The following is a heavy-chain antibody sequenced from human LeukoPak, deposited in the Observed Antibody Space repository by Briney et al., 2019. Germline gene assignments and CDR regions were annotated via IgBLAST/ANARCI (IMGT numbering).Heavy chain of an antibody. CDR3: AREGGLVSDY. CDR2: ISSTSSYI. V-gene: IGHV3-21*01. J-gene: IGHJ4*02. CDR1: GFTFSSYS. D-gene: IGHD3/OR15-3a*01. Sequence: GGSLRLSCAASGFTFSSYSMNWVRQAPGKGLEWVSSISSTSSYIYYADSLKGRFTISRDNAKNSLYLQMNSLRAEDTAVYCCAREGGLVSDYWGQGTLVTVSS.